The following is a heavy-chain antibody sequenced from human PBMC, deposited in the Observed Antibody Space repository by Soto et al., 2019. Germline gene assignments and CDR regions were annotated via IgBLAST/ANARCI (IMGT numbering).Heavy chain of an antibody. CDR1: GGTFSSYT. V-gene: IGHV1-69*02. Sequence: QVQLVQSGAEVKKPGSSVKVSCKASGGTFSSYTFSWVRQAPGQGLEWMGRIIPMLGIANYAQKFQGRVTITADTSTSTAYMELSSRRSEDTAVYYCANRGYSYGFVIYWGQGTLVTVSS. CDR3: ANRGYSYGFVIY. D-gene: IGHD5-18*01. CDR2: IIPMLGIA. J-gene: IGHJ4*02.